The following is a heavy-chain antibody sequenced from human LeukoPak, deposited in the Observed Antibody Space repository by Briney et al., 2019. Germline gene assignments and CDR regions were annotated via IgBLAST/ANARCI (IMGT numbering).Heavy chain of an antibody. D-gene: IGHD3-10*01. J-gene: IGHJ4*02. CDR3: ARSAFPPLWFGELLFGGYFDY. CDR2: INPSGGST. Sequence: GESLKVSCKASGYTFTSYYMHWVRQAPGQGLEWMGIINPSGGSTSYAQKFQGRVTMTRDTSTSTVYMELSSLRSEDTAVYYCARSAFPPLWFGELLFGGYFDYWGQGTLVTVSS. CDR1: GYTFTSYY. V-gene: IGHV1-46*01.